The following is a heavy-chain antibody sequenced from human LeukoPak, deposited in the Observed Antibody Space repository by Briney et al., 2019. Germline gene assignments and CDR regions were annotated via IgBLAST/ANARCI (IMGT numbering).Heavy chain of an antibody. CDR1: GGSFSGYY. CDR2: INHSGST. Sequence: PSETLSLTCAVYGGSFSGYYWSWIRQPPGKGLEWIGEINHSGSTNYNPSLKSRVTISVDTPKNQFSLKLSSVTAADTAVYYCARRFPCSGYYYPCAFDIWGQGTMVTVSS. V-gene: IGHV4-34*01. D-gene: IGHD3-22*01. CDR3: ARRFPCSGYYYPCAFDI. J-gene: IGHJ3*02.